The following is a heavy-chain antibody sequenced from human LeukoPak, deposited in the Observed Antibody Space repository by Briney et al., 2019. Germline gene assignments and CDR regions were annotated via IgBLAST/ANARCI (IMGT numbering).Heavy chain of an antibody. CDR2: IYPGDSDT. CDR3: ASRSEYYYDSSGYLDAFDI. Sequence: GESLKISCKGSGYSFTSYWIGWVRQMPGKGLEWMGIIYPGDSDTRYSPPFQGQVTISADKSISTAYLQWSSLKASDTAMYYCASRSEYYYDSSGYLDAFDIWGQGTMVTVSS. CDR1: GYSFTSYW. J-gene: IGHJ3*02. V-gene: IGHV5-51*01. D-gene: IGHD3-22*01.